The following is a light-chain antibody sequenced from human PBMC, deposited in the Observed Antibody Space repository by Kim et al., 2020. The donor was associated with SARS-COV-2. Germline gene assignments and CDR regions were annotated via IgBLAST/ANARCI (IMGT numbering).Light chain of an antibody. CDR2: DVT. CDR1: SSDVGANNY. V-gene: IGLV2-11*01. Sequence: PGQSVTISGTGTSSDVGANNYVSWYQQHPGKAPKLMIYDVTKRPSGVPDRFSGSKSGNTASLTISGLQAEDEADYYCCSYAGSYVFGTGTQLTVL. CDR3: CSYAGSYV. J-gene: IGLJ1*01.